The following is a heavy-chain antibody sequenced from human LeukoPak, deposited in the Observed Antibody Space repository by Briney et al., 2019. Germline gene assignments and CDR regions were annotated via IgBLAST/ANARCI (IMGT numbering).Heavy chain of an antibody. Sequence: PGGSLRISCAASGFTFSNYAVIWVRQAPGKGLEWVSALSGSGATTYYADSVKGRFTISRDNSKNTLYLQMNSLRAEDTAVYYCARGRPYYDILTGYYWSWFDPWGQGTLVTVSS. V-gene: IGHV3-23*01. CDR3: ARGRPYYDILTGYYWSWFDP. D-gene: IGHD3-9*01. CDR1: GFTFSNYA. J-gene: IGHJ5*02. CDR2: LSGSGATT.